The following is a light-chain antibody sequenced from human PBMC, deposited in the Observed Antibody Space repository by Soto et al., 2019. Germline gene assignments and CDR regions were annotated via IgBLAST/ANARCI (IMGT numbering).Light chain of an antibody. CDR1: QSISSW. CDR2: KAS. J-gene: IGKJ1*01. Sequence: DIQMTQSPSTLSASVGVRVSITCRGSQSISSWLAWYQQKPGKAPKLLIYKASSLESGVPSRFSGSGSGTEFTLTISSLQPDDFATYYCQQYNSYSPTFGQGTKVEIK. V-gene: IGKV1-5*03. CDR3: QQYNSYSPT.